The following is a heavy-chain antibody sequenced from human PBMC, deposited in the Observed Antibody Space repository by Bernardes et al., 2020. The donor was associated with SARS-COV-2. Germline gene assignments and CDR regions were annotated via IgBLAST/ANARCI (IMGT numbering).Heavy chain of an antibody. CDR1: GGSIGSYY. CDR2: IYYSGST. Sequence: SETLSLTCTVSGGSIGSYYWAWIRQPPGKGLEWIGYIYYSGSTNYNPSLKSRVTISVDRSQNQFSLNLSSVTPADTAVYYCERDLSHLVRRGFDLWGRGTLVTVSS. V-gene: IGHV4-59*01. CDR3: ERDLSHLVRRGFDL. D-gene: IGHD3-10*01. J-gene: IGHJ2*01.